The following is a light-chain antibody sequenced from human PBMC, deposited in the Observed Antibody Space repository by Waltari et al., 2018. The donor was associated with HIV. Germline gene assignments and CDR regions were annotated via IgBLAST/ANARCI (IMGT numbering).Light chain of an antibody. V-gene: IGLV1-47*01. CDR2: KNH. CDR1: SSQIGRNY. Sequence: QSVLTQPPSASGTPGQRLTISCSGSSSQIGRNYVHCYQHLPVTAPKPLIYKNHQRASGVPDRFSGSKSGTSASLAISGLRSEDEADYYCATWADRPSGPVVFGGGTKVTVL. J-gene: IGLJ2*01. CDR3: ATWADRPSGPVV.